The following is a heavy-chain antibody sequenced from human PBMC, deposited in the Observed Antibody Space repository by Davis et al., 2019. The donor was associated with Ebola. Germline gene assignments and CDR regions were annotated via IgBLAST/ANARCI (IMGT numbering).Heavy chain of an antibody. Sequence: PGGSLRLSCAASGFTFSSYSMNWVRQAPGKGLEWVSYISSSSSTIYYADSVKGRFTISRDNAKNSLYLQMNSLRDEDTAVYYCARAKGSGSYNHYGMDVWGQGTTVTVSS. V-gene: IGHV3-48*02. J-gene: IGHJ6*02. D-gene: IGHD3-10*01. CDR3: ARAKGSGSYNHYGMDV. CDR2: ISSSSSTI. CDR1: GFTFSSYS.